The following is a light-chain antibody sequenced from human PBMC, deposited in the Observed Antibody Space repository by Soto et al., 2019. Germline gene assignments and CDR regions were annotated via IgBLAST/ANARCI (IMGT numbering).Light chain of an antibody. CDR2: DVT. CDR1: HNEVGHENF. Sequence: QPGLAQPASVSGSPEQSITISCTGTHNEVGHENFVSWYQQHPDKVPTLIIYDVTPRASVFSSPFSASKSGNTAYLAISALHADDEPVYSFCSYTSAIPLFYVFRTG. V-gene: IGLV2-14*03. CDR3: CSYTSAIPLFYV. J-gene: IGLJ1*01.